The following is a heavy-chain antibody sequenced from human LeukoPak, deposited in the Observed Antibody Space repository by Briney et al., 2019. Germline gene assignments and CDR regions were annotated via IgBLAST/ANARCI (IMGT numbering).Heavy chain of an antibody. CDR2: IYTSGST. CDR3: ASTRVTTAAYDY. J-gene: IGHJ4*02. D-gene: IGHD4-17*01. V-gene: IGHV4-4*07. CDR1: GGSISSYY. Sequence: SETLSLTCTVSGGSISSYYWSWIRQPAGKGLEWIGRIYTSGSTNYNPSLKSRVTMSVDTSKNQFSLKLSSVTAADTAAYYCASTRVTTAAYDYWGQGTLVTVSS.